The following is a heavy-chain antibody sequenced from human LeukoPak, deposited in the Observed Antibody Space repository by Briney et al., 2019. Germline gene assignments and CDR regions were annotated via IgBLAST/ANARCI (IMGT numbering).Heavy chain of an antibody. J-gene: IGHJ3*02. CDR3: IGGSWVKSAYAFDI. D-gene: IGHD2-15*01. V-gene: IGHV4-4*07. CDR2: IYTSGST. Sequence: PSETLSLTCTVSGGSISSYYWSWIRQPAGKGLEWIGRIYTSGSTNYNPSLKSRVTMSVDTSKNQFSLKLSSVTAADTAVYYCIGGSWVKSAYAFDIWGKGTMVTVSS. CDR1: GGSISSYY.